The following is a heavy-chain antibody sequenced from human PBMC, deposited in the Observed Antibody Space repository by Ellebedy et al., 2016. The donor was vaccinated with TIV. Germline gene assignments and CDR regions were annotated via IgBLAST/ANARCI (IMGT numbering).Heavy chain of an antibody. D-gene: IGHD5-24*01. Sequence: PGGSLRLSCAASGFTFSSYWMHWVRQAPGKGLVWLSRINSDGSSTSYADSVKGRFTISRDNAKNTLYLQMNSLRAEDTAVYYCARGPGRWLQSHYFDYWGQGTLVTVSS. J-gene: IGHJ4*02. CDR3: ARGPGRWLQSHYFDY. CDR2: INSDGSST. CDR1: GFTFSSYW. V-gene: IGHV3-74*01.